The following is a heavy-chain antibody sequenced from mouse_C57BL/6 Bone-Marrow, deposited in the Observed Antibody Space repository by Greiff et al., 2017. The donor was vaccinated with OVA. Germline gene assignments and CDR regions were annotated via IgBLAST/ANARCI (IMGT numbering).Heavy chain of an antibody. J-gene: IGHJ1*03. CDR1: EYEFPSHD. CDR3: ARQATDYYGSSYWYFDV. D-gene: IGHD1-1*01. V-gene: IGHV5-2*01. Sequence: EVQLVESGGGLVQPGESLKLSCESNEYEFPSHDMSWVRKTPEQRLELVAAINSDGGSTYYPDTMERRFIISRDNTKKTLYLQMSSLRSEDTASYYCARQATDYYGSSYWYFDVWGTGTTVTVSS. CDR2: INSDGGST.